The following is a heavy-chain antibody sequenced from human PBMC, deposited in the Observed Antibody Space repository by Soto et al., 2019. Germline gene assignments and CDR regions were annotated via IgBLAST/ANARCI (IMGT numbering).Heavy chain of an antibody. CDR1: GGSVNGYY. CDR3: ATRITVFGLLIPPFDP. J-gene: IGHJ5*02. D-gene: IGHD3-3*01. Sequence: QVHLQQWGAGLLKPSETLSLTCAVYGGSVNGYYWNWIRQPPGKGLEWIGEINHTGGTHYNPYLKRRVHISVDASKNQFSLRSSSVTAADTAMYYCATRITVFGLLIPPFDPWGQGTQVTVSS. V-gene: IGHV4-34*02. CDR2: INHTGGT.